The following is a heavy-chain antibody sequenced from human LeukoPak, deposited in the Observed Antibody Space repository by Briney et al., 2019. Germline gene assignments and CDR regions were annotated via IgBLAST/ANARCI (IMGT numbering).Heavy chain of an antibody. V-gene: IGHV4-59*01. Sequence: SETLSLTCTVSGGSISSYYWSWLRQPPGKGLEWIGYIYYSGSTNYNPSLKSRVTISVDTSKNQFSLKLSSVTAADTAVYYGARERVAARRNWFDPWGQGTLVTVSS. D-gene: IGHD6-6*01. CDR2: IYYSGST. J-gene: IGHJ5*02. CDR1: GGSISSYY. CDR3: ARERVAARRNWFDP.